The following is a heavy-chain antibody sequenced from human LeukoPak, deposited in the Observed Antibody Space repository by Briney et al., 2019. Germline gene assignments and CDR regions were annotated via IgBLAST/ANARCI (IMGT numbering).Heavy chain of an antibody. J-gene: IGHJ4*02. V-gene: IGHV3-23*01. D-gene: IGHD6-13*01. CDR1: GFTFSNYA. CDR3: AKEEAAIGRPKLDY. Sequence: GGSLRLSCATSGFTFSNYAMSWVRQTPGKGLEWVSGINDRGDKAFYADSVKGRFTISRDNSKSTLYLQMSSLRAEDTAVYYCAKEEAAIGRPKLDYWGQGTLVSVSS. CDR2: INDRGDKA.